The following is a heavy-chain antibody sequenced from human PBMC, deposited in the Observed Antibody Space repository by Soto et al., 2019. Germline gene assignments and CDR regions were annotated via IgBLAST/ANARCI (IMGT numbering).Heavy chain of an antibody. CDR3: ARGAYLNWFDP. V-gene: IGHV3-66*01. J-gene: IGHJ5*02. CDR1: GFTVSNNY. CDR2: IFSGGST. Sequence: PGGSLRLSCAASGFTVSNNYMSWVRQAPGKGLEWVSVIFSGGSTYYADSVKGRFTISRDNSKNSLNLQMNSLRAEDTAVYYCARGAYLNWFDPWGQGTLVTVSS.